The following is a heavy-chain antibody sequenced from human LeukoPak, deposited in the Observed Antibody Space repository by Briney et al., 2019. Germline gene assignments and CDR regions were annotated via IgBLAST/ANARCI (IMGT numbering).Heavy chain of an antibody. J-gene: IGHJ4*02. V-gene: IGHV4-34*01. CDR2: INHSGST. Sequence: SETLSLTCAVYGGSFSGYYWSWIRQPPGKGLEWIGEINHSGSTNYNPSLKSRVTISVDTSKNQYSLKLSSVTAADTAVYYCARHRNCGGNLDYWGQGTLVTVSS. CDR3: ARHRNCGGNLDY. D-gene: IGHD4-23*01. CDR1: GGSFSGYY.